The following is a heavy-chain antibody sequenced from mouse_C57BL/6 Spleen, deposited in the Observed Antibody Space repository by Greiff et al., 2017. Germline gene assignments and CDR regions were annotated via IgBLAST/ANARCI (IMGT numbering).Heavy chain of an antibody. V-gene: IGHV5-6*01. CDR2: ISSGGSYT. J-gene: IGHJ2*01. CDR1: GFTFSSYG. D-gene: IGHD2-3*01. CDR3: AGPHDGYYDY. Sequence: EVKLMESGGDLVKPGGSLKLSCAASGFTFSSYGMSWVRQTPDKRLEWVATISSGGSYTYYPDSVKGRFTFSRDNTKNTPYLQMSSLKTEDTAMDYGAGPHDGYYDYWGQGTTLTVSS.